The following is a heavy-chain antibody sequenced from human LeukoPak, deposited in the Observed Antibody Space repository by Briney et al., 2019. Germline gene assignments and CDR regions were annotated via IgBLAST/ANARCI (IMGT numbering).Heavy chain of an antibody. D-gene: IGHD3-22*01. CDR1: GFTFSSYW. Sequence: GGSLRLSCAASGFTFSSYWVSWVRQAPGKGLEWVANIKQDGSEKYYVDSVKGRFTISRDNAKNSLYLQMNSLRAEDTAVYYCARDGHYYDPLWWFDPWGQGTLVTVSS. CDR2: IKQDGSEK. CDR3: ARDGHYYDPLWWFDP. V-gene: IGHV3-7*01. J-gene: IGHJ5*02.